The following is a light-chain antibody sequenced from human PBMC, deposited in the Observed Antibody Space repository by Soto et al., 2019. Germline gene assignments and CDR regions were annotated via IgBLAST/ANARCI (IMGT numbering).Light chain of an antibody. J-gene: IGKJ4*01. CDR2: GAS. CDR3: QHYNNWPLT. CDR1: QSVSSK. Sequence: EIVMTQSPATLSVSPGERATLSCRASQSVSSKLAWYQQKPGQAPRLLIYGASTRATGIPATFSGSGSGTEFTLTISSLQSEDFAVYYCQHYNNWPLTFGGGTKVEIK. V-gene: IGKV3-15*01.